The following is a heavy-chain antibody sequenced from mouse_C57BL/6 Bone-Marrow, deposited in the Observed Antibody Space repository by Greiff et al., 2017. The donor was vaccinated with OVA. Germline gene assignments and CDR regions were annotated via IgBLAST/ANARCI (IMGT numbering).Heavy chain of an antibody. CDR1: GYTFTSYG. CDR2: IYPRSGNT. Sequence: LQESGAELARPGASVKLSCKASGYTFTSYGISWVKQRTGQGLECIGEIYPRSGNTYYNEKFKGKATLTADKSSSTAYMELRSLTSEDSAVYFCARDPGWGQGTTLTVSS. V-gene: IGHV1-81*01. J-gene: IGHJ2*01. CDR3: ARDPG.